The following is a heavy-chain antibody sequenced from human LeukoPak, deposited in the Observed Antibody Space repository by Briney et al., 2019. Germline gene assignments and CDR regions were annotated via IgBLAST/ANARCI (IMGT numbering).Heavy chain of an antibody. D-gene: IGHD3-10*01. CDR1: GGTFSSYA. CDR2: IIPIFGTA. CDR3: ARPSRYYYGSGSLNFDY. V-gene: IGHV1-69*01. Sequence: SVNVSCTASGGTFSSYAISWVRQAPGQGLEWMGGIIPIFGTANYAQKFQGRVTITADESTSTAYMELSSLRSEDTAVYYCARPSRYYYGSGSLNFDYWGQGTLVTVSS. J-gene: IGHJ4*02.